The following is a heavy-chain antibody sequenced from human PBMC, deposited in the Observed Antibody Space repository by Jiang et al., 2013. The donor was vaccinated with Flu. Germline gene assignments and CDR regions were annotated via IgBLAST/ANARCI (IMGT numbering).Heavy chain of an antibody. CDR1: GYTFTSYY. D-gene: IGHD3-22*01. V-gene: IGHV1-46*01. CDR2: INPSGGST. CDR3: ARSYYDSSGYFPQLDY. Sequence: GAEVKKPGASVKVSCKASGYTFTSYYMHWVRQAPGQGLEWMGIINPSGGSTSYAQKFQGRVTMTRDTSTSTVYMELSSLRSEDTAVYYCARSYYDSSGYFPQLDYWGQGTLVTVSS. J-gene: IGHJ4*02.